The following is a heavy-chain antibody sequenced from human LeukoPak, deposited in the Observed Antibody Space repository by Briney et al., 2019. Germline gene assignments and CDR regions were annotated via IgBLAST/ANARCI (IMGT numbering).Heavy chain of an antibody. Sequence: GGSLRLSCAASGFTFRGYAMSWVRQAPGKGLEWVSGISSSGGSAYYADSVKGRFTISRDNSKNTLYLQVNSLRAEDTAIYYCAKRGDVVVVPGTHYFDYWGQGTLVTVSS. J-gene: IGHJ4*02. V-gene: IGHV3-23*01. CDR1: GFTFRGYA. D-gene: IGHD2-2*01. CDR2: ISSSGGSA. CDR3: AKRGDVVVVPGTHYFDY.